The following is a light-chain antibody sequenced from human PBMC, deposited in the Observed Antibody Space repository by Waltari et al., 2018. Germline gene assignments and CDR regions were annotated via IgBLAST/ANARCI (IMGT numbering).Light chain of an antibody. CDR3: QQGNSFPPT. V-gene: IGKV1-12*01. CDR1: QGISNW. Sequence: DIQMTQSPSSVCASVGDRVIITCRASQGISNWLAWYQQKPGKAPKLLIYAASIFQTGVPSRFSGSGSGTDFTLTISNLQPEDFATYFCQQGNSFPPTFGQGTNVEVK. J-gene: IGKJ1*01. CDR2: AAS.